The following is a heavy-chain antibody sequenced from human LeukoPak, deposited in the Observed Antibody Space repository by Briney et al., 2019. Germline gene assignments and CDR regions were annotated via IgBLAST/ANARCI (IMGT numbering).Heavy chain of an antibody. CDR3: AREAQEPVAWGLCFYH. V-gene: IGHV3-21*01. CDR2: ISSSSYI. CDR1: GFNLSNYW. J-gene: IGHJ4*02. Sequence: GGSLGLSCSASGFNLSNYWMTRVRQAPGKGLEWVSSISSSSYIYYPDSVKGRFTIHSDNHNNSLYLPINNLSADDAAVYECAREAQEPVAWGLCFYHWGQGTLVTVSS. D-gene: IGHD3-16*01.